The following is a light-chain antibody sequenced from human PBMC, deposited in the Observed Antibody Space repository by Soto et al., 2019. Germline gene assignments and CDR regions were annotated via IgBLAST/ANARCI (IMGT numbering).Light chain of an antibody. V-gene: IGLV2-14*01. Sequence: QSALTQPASVSGSPGQSITISCTGTSSDVGGYNFVSWYQQHPGKAPRLIIYEVSSRPSGVSYRFSGSKSGNTASLTISGLQAEDEADYYCCSYAGSRVFGGGTKLTVL. J-gene: IGLJ3*02. CDR1: SSDVGGYNF. CDR2: EVS. CDR3: CSYAGSRV.